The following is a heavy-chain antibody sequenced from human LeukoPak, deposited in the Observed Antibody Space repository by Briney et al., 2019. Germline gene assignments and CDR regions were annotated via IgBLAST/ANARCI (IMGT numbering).Heavy chain of an antibody. Sequence: GESLKISCKGSGYSFTSYWIGWVRQMPGKGLEWMEIIYPGDSDTRYSPSFQGQVTISADKSMSTVSLPGSTQQSSYPAMYCCARHRELAYFDYWGQGTLVTVSS. J-gene: IGHJ4*02. V-gene: IGHV5-51*01. CDR2: IYPGDSDT. CDR3: ARHRELAYFDY. D-gene: IGHD6-13*01. CDR1: GYSFTSYW.